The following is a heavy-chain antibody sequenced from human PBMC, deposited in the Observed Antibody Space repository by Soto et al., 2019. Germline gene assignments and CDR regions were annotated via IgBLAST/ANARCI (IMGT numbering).Heavy chain of an antibody. CDR3: TRVPYC. V-gene: IGHV4-30-4*01. J-gene: IGHJ4*02. CDR2: ISYSGIT. CDR1: GGSIRSGDYY. D-gene: IGHD2-21*01. Sequence: PSETLSLTCTVSGGSIRSGDYYWTWNRLSPGKGLEYIGYISYSGITYYNPSLKSRVTISVDRSKNQFSLKLSSVTAADTSVYYCTRVPYCWGKGSLVTVSS.